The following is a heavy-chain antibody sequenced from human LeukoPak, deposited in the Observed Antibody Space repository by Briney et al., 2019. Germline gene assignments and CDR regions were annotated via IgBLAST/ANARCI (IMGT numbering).Heavy chain of an antibody. Sequence: ASVEVSCKVSGYTLTELSMHWVRQAPGKGLGWMGGFDPEDGETIYAQKFQGRVTITADESTSTAYMELSSLRSEDTAVYYCARDAPLSNFGYWGQGTLVTVSS. V-gene: IGHV1-24*01. CDR3: ARDAPLSNFGY. D-gene: IGHD3-3*02. CDR2: FDPEDGET. J-gene: IGHJ4*02. CDR1: GYTLTELS.